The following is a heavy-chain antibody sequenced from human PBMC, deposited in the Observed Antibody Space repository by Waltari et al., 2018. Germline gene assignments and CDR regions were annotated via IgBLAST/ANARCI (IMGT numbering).Heavy chain of an antibody. CDR3: AKDLDY. Sequence: EVKLLESGGGLVQPGGSLRLSCAASGFTFSSYAMSWVRQAPGKGLEWVSVIYSGGSTYYADSVKGRFTISRDNSKNTLYLQMNSLRAEDTAVYYCAKDLDYWGQGTLVTVSS. V-gene: IGHV3-23*03. CDR1: GFTFSSYA. CDR2: IYSGGST. J-gene: IGHJ4*02.